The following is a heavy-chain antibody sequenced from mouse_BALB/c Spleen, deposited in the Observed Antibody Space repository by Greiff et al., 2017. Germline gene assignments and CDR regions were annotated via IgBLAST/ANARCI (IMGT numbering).Heavy chain of an antibody. V-gene: IGHV2-9-2*01. CDR2: IWTGGGT. J-gene: IGHJ4*01. CDR1: GFSLTSYD. Sequence: VQRVESGPGLVAPSQSLSITCTVSGFSLTSYDISWIRQPPGKGLAWLGVIWTGGGTNYNSAFMSRLSISKDNSKSQVFLKMNSLQTDDTAIYYCVRAGNYVYYYAMDYWGQGTSVTVSS. D-gene: IGHD2-1*01. CDR3: VRAGNYVYYYAMDY.